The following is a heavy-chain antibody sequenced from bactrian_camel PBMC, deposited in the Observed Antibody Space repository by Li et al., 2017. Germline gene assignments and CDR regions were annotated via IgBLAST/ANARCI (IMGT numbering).Heavy chain of an antibody. CDR1: GYTYSSFC. D-gene: IGHD2*01. J-gene: IGHJ4*01. V-gene: IGHV3S31*01. Sequence: DVQLVESGGGSVQAGGSLRLSCAASGYTYSSFCMGWFRQAPGKEREGVAAIARGDGSTVYAPSVMARFTISRDNAKNTLYLQMNSLKPEDTALYYCAAGFSGYYYSQSTNFWGQGTQVTVS. CDR3: AAGFSGYYYSQSTNF. CDR2: IARGDGST.